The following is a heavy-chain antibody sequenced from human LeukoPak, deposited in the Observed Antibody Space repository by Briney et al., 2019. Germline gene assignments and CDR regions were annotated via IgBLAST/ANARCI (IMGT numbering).Heavy chain of an antibody. D-gene: IGHD6-6*01. V-gene: IGHV4-4*07. CDR3: ARDEYSSSSFDY. Sequence: SETLSLTCTVSGGSISSYYWSWIRQPAGKGLEWIGRIYTSGSTNYNPSLRSRVTMSVDTSKNQFSLKLSSVTAADTAVYYCARDEYSSSSFDYWGQGTLVTVSS. J-gene: IGHJ4*02. CDR2: IYTSGST. CDR1: GGSISSYY.